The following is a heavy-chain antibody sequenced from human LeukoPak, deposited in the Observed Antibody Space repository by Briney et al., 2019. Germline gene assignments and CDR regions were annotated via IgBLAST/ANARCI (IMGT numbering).Heavy chain of an antibody. V-gene: IGHV4-4*09. Sequence: PSETLSLTCTVSGGSISSYYWSWIRQPPGKGLEWIGYIYTSGSTNYNPSLKSRVTISVDTSKNQFSLKLSSVTAADTAVYYWAGQKPVVVPAAKTRGWFDPWGQGTLVTVSS. CDR3: AGQKPVVVPAAKTRGWFDP. J-gene: IGHJ5*02. D-gene: IGHD2-2*01. CDR2: IYTSGST. CDR1: GGSISSYY.